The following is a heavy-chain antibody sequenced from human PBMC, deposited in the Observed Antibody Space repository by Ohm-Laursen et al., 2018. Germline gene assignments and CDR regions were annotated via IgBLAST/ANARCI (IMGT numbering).Heavy chain of an antibody. CDR3: AKYSGVALDV. Sequence: SLRLSCTAFGFTFSSYAMSWVRQAPGKGLEWVSAISSSGGSTYYADSVKGRFTISRDNSKNTLYLQMNSLRAEDTAVYYCAKYSGVALDVWGQGTTVTVSS. D-gene: IGHD3-10*01. V-gene: IGHV3-23*01. CDR2: ISSSGGST. J-gene: IGHJ6*02. CDR1: GFTFSSYA.